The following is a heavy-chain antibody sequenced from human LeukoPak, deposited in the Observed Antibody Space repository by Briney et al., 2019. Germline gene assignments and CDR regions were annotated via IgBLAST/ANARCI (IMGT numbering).Heavy chain of an antibody. CDR1: GFTFSSYG. V-gene: IGHV3-7*01. CDR2: IKHDGSEK. CDR3: ATDRGWRTSGYYLYYFEY. D-gene: IGHD3-3*01. Sequence: GGSLRLSCAASGFTFSSYGMHWVRQAPGKGLEWVASIKHDGSEKYYVDSVWGRFTISRDNTMNSLFLQMSSLRAEDTAVYYCATDRGWRTSGYYLYYFEYWGQGTLVTYSS. J-gene: IGHJ4*02.